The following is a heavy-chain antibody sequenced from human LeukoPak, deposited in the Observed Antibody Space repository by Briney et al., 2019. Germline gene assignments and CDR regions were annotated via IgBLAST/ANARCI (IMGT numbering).Heavy chain of an antibody. J-gene: IGHJ4*02. CDR2: IYHSGST. CDR1: GESFSGYY. V-gene: IGHV4-34*01. D-gene: IGHD2-2*01. Sequence: SETLSLTCAVYGESFSGYYWSWIRQPPGKGLEWIGEIYHSGSTNYNPSLKSRVTISVDTSKNQFSLKLSSVTAADTAVYYCARGRRGIVVVPAAIGYFDYWGQGALVTVSS. CDR3: ARGRRGIVVVPAAIGYFDY.